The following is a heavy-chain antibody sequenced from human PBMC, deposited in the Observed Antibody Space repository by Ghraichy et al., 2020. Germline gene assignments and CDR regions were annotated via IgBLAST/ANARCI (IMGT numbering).Heavy chain of an antibody. CDR1: GFIFSDYW. CDR3: VRDFLNY. CDR2: VKGDGSEK. V-gene: IGHV3-7*01. Sequence: ETLSLTCVTSGFIFSDYWMSWLRQAPGKGLEWVASVKGDGSEKQYVDSVKGRFAISRDNAKNSLYLQMNNLSAEDTAVYYCVRDFLNYWGQGTMVTVSS. J-gene: IGHJ4*02. D-gene: IGHD3-3*01.